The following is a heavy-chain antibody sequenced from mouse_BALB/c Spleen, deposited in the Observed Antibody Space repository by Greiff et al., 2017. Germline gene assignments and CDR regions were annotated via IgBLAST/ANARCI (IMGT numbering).Heavy chain of an antibody. Sequence: VQLKESGAELVKPGASVKLSCTASGFNIKDTYMHWVKQRPEQGLEWIGRIDPANGNTKYDPKFQGKATITADTSSNTAYLQLSSLTSEDTAVYYCARLGTTVGFAYWGQGTLVTVSA. J-gene: IGHJ3*01. D-gene: IGHD1-1*01. CDR3: ARLGTTVGFAY. CDR1: GFNIKDTY. V-gene: IGHV14-3*02. CDR2: IDPANGNT.